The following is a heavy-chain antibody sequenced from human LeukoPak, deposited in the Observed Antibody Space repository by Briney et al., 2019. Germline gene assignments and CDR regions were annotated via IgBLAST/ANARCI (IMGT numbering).Heavy chain of an antibody. CDR1: GYTFTNYG. CDR3: VRGGYCSGSTCLYGDNWFDP. J-gene: IGHJ5*02. Sequence: RASVKVSYKASGYTFTNYGINWVRQAPGQGLEWMGWISTYIGNTNYAQKLQGRVTLTTDTSTSTAYMELRSLKSDDTAFYYCVRGGYCSGSTCLYGDNWFDPWGQGTLVTVSS. D-gene: IGHD2-15*01. V-gene: IGHV1-18*01. CDR2: ISTYIGNT.